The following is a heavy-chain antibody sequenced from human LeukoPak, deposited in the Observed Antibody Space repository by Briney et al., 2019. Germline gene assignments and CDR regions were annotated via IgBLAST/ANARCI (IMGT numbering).Heavy chain of an antibody. CDR2: IRYDGSNK. D-gene: IGHD2-15*01. V-gene: IGHV3-30*02. CDR3: AKECCSGGTCYGYFQN. Sequence: GGSLRLSCAASGFTFSSFGMHWVSQAPGKGLEWAAFIRYDGSNKYYTDSVKGRFTVSRDNSKNTLYLQMNSLRAEDTAVYYCAKECCSGGTCYGYFQNWGQGTLVTVSS. J-gene: IGHJ1*01. CDR1: GFTFSSFG.